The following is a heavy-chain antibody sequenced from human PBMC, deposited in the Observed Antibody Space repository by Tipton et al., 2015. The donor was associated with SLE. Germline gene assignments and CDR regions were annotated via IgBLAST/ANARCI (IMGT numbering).Heavy chain of an antibody. J-gene: IGHJ4*02. Sequence: SLRLSCAASGFTFSNYAMHWVRQAPGKGLEWVAVISFDGSNKYYADSVKGRFTLSRDNSKNTLYLQMNSLRAEDTAMYYCARDYGTGYDFWSGFHPLYDWGQGTLVTVSS. V-gene: IGHV3-30*04. D-gene: IGHD3-3*01. CDR1: GFTFSNYA. CDR3: ARDYGTGYDFWSGFHPLYD. CDR2: ISFDGSNK.